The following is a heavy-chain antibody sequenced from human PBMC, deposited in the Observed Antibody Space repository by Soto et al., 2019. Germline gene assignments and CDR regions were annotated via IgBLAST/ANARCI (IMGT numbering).Heavy chain of an antibody. V-gene: IGHV4-61*08. D-gene: IGHD7-27*01. CDR3: ARERTPRTGFDY. J-gene: IGHJ4*02. Sequence: KTSETLSLTCSVSGASISRSAYYWSWIRQSPGKGLEWIGCSYYTGATNYNPSLKSRVTISVDTSKNQFSLTLSSATAADTAVYYCARERTPRTGFDYWGQGTLVTVSS. CDR1: GASISRSAYY. CDR2: SYYTGAT.